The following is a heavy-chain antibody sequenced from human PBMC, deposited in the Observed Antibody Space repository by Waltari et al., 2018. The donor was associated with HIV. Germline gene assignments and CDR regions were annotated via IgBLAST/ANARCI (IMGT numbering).Heavy chain of an antibody. V-gene: IGHV3-23*01. CDR2: ISPASTNI. CDR1: GFDFSKFV. CDR3: AKDHPGNYYHIYGMDV. J-gene: IGHJ6*02. D-gene: IGHD3-10*01. Sequence: EEQLFESGGGLVPPGGFLRLSCAASGFDFSKFVMNWVRQAPGKGPEWVSGISPASTNIYYADSVKGRFTIYRDNSRSTLYLQMNSLRAEDTATYYCAKDHPGNYYHIYGMDVWGQGTTVSVTS.